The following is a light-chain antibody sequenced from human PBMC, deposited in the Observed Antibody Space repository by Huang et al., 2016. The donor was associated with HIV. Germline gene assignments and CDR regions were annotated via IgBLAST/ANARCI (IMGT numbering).Light chain of an antibody. CDR3: MQGIHVPLT. J-gene: IGKJ4*01. CDR2: EVS. Sequence: VMTQTPLSLYVTPGHPDSISCKSSQSLLHSDGKTYLYWFLQKPGQSPQLLISEVSSRCSGVPARFSGSGSGTDFTLLISRVEAEDVGVYYCMQGIHVPLTFGGGTRVDIK. CDR1: QSLLHSDGKTY. V-gene: IGKV2-29*02.